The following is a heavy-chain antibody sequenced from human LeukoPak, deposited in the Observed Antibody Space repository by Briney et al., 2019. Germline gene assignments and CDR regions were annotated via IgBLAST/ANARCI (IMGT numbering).Heavy chain of an antibody. CDR1: GYTFTSYY. V-gene: IGHV1-46*01. Sequence: ASVKVSCKASGYTFTSYYMHWVRQAPGQGLEWMGLINPSGGSTSYAQKFQGRVTMTRDTSTSTVYMELSSLRSEDTAVYYCARDFWSSGYYSYFDYWGQGTLVTVSS. J-gene: IGHJ4*02. CDR3: ARDFWSSGYYSYFDY. CDR2: INPSGGST. D-gene: IGHD3-22*01.